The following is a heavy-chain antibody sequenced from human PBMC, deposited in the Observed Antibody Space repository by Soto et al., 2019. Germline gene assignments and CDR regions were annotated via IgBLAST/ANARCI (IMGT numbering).Heavy chain of an antibody. D-gene: IGHD6-25*01. CDR1: GYTFSNYY. CDR3: ARITATESVSDY. V-gene: IGHV1-46*01. Sequence: QVQLVQSGAEVKKPGAAVKVSCKASGYTFSNYYIHWVRQAPGQGLEWMGIIDPSGGSTSYAQNFPGRVTMIRVTSTSAVYMELRSQRAEDTAVYYCARITATESVSDYWGQGTLVTVSS. J-gene: IGHJ4*01. CDR2: IDPSGGST.